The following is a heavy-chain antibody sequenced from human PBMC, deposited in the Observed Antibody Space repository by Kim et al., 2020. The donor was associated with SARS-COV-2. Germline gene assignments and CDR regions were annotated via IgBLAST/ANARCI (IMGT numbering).Heavy chain of an antibody. CDR3: AKGWTYSSTWYVDY. CDR1: GFTFSNYA. D-gene: IGHD6-13*01. Sequence: GGSLRLSCVASGFTFSNYAMSWVRQAPGKGLEWVSGISASSGSTYYAESVKGRFATSRDNSKRTLYLQMNSLRAEDTAVYFCAKGWTYSSTWYVDYWGQGTLVTVSS. CDR2: ISASSGST. J-gene: IGHJ4*02. V-gene: IGHV3-23*01.